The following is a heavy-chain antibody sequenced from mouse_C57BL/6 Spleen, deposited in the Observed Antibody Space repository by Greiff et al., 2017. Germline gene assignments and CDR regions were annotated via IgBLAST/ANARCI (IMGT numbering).Heavy chain of an antibody. D-gene: IGHD2-12*01. V-gene: IGHV14-4*01. Sequence: EVQLQQSGAELVRPGASVKLSCTASGFNFKDDYMYWVKQRPEQGLEWIGWIGPENGDTEYASKFQGKSTITAYTSSNTAYLQLSSLTSTDTAVYYCTRTYCYYEAYWGQGTLVTVSA. J-gene: IGHJ3*01. CDR3: TRTYCYYEAY. CDR2: IGPENGDT. CDR1: GFNFKDDY.